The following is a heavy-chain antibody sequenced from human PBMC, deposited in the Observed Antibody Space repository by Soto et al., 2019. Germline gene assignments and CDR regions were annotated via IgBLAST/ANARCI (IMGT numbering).Heavy chain of an antibody. J-gene: IGHJ4*02. Sequence: PGGSLRLSCAASGFTFSSYSMNWVRQAPGKGLEWVSSISSSSSYIYYADSVRGRFTISRDNAKNSLYLQMNSLRAEDTAVYYCARDGTGWTGGDHWGQGTLVTVSS. V-gene: IGHV3-21*01. D-gene: IGHD6-19*01. CDR2: ISSSSSYI. CDR1: GFTFSSYS. CDR3: ARDGTGWTGGDH.